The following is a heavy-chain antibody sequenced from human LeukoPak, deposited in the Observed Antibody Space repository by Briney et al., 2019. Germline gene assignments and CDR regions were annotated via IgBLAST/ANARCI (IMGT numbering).Heavy chain of an antibody. CDR3: ARLSLWYRLPLDY. V-gene: IGHV1-18*01. Sequence: ASVKVSCKASGYTFTSYGISWVRQAPGQGLEWMGWISAYNGNTNYAQKLQGRVTMTTDISTSTACMELRSLRSDDTAVYYCARLSLWYRLPLDYWGQGTLVTVSS. CDR1: GYTFTSYG. J-gene: IGHJ4*02. CDR2: ISAYNGNT. D-gene: IGHD1-14*01.